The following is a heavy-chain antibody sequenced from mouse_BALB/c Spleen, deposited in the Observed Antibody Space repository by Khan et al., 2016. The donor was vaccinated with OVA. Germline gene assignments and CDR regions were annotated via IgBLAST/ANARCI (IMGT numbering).Heavy chain of an antibody. CDR3: ANRGSSSAWFTY. D-gene: IGHD1-1*01. Sequence: VQLQESGAELAKPGASVKMSCKASGYTFTSYWMHWVKQRPGQGLEWIGYINPSTGYTEYNQRFKDQATLTADKSYSTAYMQLNSLTSEDSAVYYCANRGSSSAWFTYWGQGNLVTVAA. CDR2: INPSTGYT. CDR1: GYTFTSYW. J-gene: IGHJ3*01. V-gene: IGHV1-7*01.